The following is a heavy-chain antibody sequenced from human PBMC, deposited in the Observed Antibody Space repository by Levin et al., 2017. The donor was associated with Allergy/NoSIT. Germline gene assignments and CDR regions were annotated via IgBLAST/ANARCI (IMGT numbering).Heavy chain of an antibody. CDR1: GFTFSRFI. Sequence: PGGSLRLSCAATGFTFSRFIMNWVRQAPGKGLEWVSSISSSGGDIYYADSVKGRFTISRDNAMNSLFLQMNSLRVEDTAVYYCAGALGYYDSSGYLKMTENYFDYWGQGTLVTVSS. J-gene: IGHJ4*02. V-gene: IGHV3-21*01. D-gene: IGHD3-22*01. CDR2: ISSSGGDI. CDR3: AGALGYYDSSGYLKMTENYFDY.